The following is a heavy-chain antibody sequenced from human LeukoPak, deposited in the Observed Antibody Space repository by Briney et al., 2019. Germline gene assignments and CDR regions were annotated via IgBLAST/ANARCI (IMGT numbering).Heavy chain of an antibody. CDR3: ARVEMATINPIDY. Sequence: SETLSLTCTVSGGSISGSSYYWGWIRQPPGKGLEWIGSIYYSGSTYYNPSLKSRVTISVDTSKNQFSLKLSSVTAADTAVYYCARVEMATINPIDYWGQGTLVTVSS. J-gene: IGHJ4*02. D-gene: IGHD5-24*01. CDR2: IYYSGST. V-gene: IGHV4-39*07. CDR1: GGSISGSSYY.